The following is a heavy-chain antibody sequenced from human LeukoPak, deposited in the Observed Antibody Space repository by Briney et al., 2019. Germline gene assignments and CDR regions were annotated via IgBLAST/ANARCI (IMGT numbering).Heavy chain of an antibody. J-gene: IGHJ5*02. V-gene: IGHV3-48*01. CDR3: AREPPPQFDNWFDP. CDR2: ISSSSSTI. Sequence: PGGSLRLSCAASGFTFSSYSVNWVRQAPGKGLEWVSYISSSSSTIYYADSVKGRFTISRDNAKNSLYLQMNSLRAEDTAVYYCAREPPPQFDNWFDPWGQGTLVTVSS. CDR1: GFTFSSYS. D-gene: IGHD3-10*01.